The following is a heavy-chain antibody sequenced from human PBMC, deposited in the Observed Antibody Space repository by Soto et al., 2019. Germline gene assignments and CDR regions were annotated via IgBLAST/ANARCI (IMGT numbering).Heavy chain of an antibody. J-gene: IGHJ4*02. CDR2: IYTSGNT. CDR3: AREEQVGYFDF. D-gene: IGHD6-6*01. V-gene: IGHV4-4*07. CDR1: SGSIIGFF. Sequence: SETLSLTCSVSSGSIIGFFWNWIRQPAGKGLEWIGRIYTSGNTNYNPSLKSRVTMSLDTSDNVLSLKLTSVTAADTAVYFCAREEQVGYFDFWGQGALVTVSS.